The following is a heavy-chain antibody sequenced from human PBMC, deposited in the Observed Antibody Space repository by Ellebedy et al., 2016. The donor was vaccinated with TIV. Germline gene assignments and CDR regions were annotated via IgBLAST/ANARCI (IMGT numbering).Heavy chain of an antibody. CDR1: GFTFRNYP. D-gene: IGHD3-22*01. J-gene: IGHJ4*02. CDR3: ARSFDSRGYYCSDY. Sequence: GESLKISCAASGFTFRNYPLHWIRQAPGKGLEWVAAISSDGGTDYYGDSVKGRFTISRDNSKITLFLQMNSLRAEDTALYYCARSFDSRGYYCSDYWGQGALVTVSS. V-gene: IGHV3-30-3*01. CDR2: ISSDGGTD.